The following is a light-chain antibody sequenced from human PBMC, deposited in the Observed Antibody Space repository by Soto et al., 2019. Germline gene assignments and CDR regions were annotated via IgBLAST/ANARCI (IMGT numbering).Light chain of an antibody. CDR1: QGISNY. V-gene: IGKV1-27*01. Sequence: DIQMTQSPSSLSASVGDRVTITCRASQGISNYLAWYQQKPGKVPKLLIYAASTLQSGVPSRFSGSGSGTDFTITISSLQPEDVATYYCQKYNSATLFTFGPGTKVDIK. J-gene: IGKJ3*01. CDR2: AAS. CDR3: QKYNSATLFT.